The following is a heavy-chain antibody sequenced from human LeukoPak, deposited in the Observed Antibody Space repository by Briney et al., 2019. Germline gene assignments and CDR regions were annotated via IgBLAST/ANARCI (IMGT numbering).Heavy chain of an antibody. CDR1: GYTFTSYG. CDR2: ISAYNGNT. CDR3: AREGLVGATFYYYYGMDV. V-gene: IGHV1-18*01. D-gene: IGHD1-26*01. J-gene: IGHJ6*02. Sequence: ASVNVSCTASGYTFTSYGISWVRQAPGQGLEWMGWISAYNGNTNYAQKLQGRVTMTTDTSTSTAYMELRSLRSDDTAVYYCAREGLVGATFYYYYGMDVWGQGTTVTVSS.